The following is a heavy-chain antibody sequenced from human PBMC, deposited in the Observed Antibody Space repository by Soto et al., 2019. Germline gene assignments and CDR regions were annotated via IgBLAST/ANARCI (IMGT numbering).Heavy chain of an antibody. V-gene: IGHV4-31*03. CDR3: ARVMGDGSGNFWWFDL. D-gene: IGHD3-10*01. Sequence: QVQLQESGPGLVKPSQTLSLICSVSGGSVSSGAFYWGWIRQSPGKGLECLGYIYSIGNTFYNPSLKSRVTISLDTSKNQFSLRLTSVIAADTAIYYCARVMGDGSGNFWWFDLWGQGTLVIVSS. CDR1: GGSVSSGAFY. CDR2: IYSIGNT. J-gene: IGHJ5*02.